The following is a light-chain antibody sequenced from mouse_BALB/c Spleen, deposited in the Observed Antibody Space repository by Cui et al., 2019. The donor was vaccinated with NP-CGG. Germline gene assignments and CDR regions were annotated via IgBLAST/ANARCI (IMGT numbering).Light chain of an antibody. V-gene: IGLV1*01. J-gene: IGLJ1*01. CDR2: GTN. CDR3: ALWYSNHWV. CDR1: TGPVTASNY. Sequence: QAVVTQESAPTTSPGETVTVTCRSSTGPVTASNYASWVQEKPDHLFTGLIGGTNNRAPGVPARFSGSLIGDKAALTITGAQTEDEAIYFCALWYSNHWVFGGGTKLTVL.